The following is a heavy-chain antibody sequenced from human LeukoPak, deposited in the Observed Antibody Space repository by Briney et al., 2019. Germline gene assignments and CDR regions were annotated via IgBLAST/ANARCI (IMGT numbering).Heavy chain of an antibody. CDR3: ARDFADIEVVPGYGMDV. J-gene: IGHJ6*02. CDR2: INPNSGGT. CDR1: GYTFTGYY. Sequence: ASVKVSCKASGYTFTGYYMHWVRQAPGQGLEWMGWINPNSGGTNYAQKFQGRVTMTRDTSISTAYMELSRLRSDDTAVYYCARDFADIEVVPGYGMDVWGQGTTVTVSS. D-gene: IGHD2-2*01. V-gene: IGHV1-2*02.